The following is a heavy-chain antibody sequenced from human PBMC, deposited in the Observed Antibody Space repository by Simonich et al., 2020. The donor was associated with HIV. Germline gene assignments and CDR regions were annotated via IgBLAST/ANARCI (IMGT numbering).Heavy chain of an antibody. V-gene: IGHV4-38-2*02. J-gene: IGHJ3*02. D-gene: IGHD1-26*01. CDR1: NSGHY. Sequence: QVQLQESGPGLVKTSETLSLTCTVNSGHYWGCILQYPGKGLEWSESIYHSGKTYYNPSLNSGFYISVDTARNQFSWKLDSWTAADTAVYYCAISYSGSFPGNVFDIWGQGTMVTVSS. CDR3: AISYSGSFPGNVFDI. CDR2: IYHSGKT.